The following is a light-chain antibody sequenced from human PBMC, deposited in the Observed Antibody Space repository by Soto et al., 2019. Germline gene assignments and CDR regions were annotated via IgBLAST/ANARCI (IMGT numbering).Light chain of an antibody. V-gene: IGLV1-40*01. J-gene: IGLJ1*01. CDR2: VNS. Sequence: QSALTQPPSVSGAPGQRVTISCTGSSSNIGAGYDVHWYQQLPGTAPKLLIYVNSNRPSGVPDRFSGSKSGTSASLAITGLQPEDEADYYCQSFDNSLSGPYVFGTGTKVTVL. CDR1: SSNIGAGYD. CDR3: QSFDNSLSGPYV.